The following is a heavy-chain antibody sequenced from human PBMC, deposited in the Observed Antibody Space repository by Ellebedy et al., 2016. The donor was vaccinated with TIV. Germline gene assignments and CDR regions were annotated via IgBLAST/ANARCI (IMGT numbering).Heavy chain of an antibody. CDR2: ISSSGHES. J-gene: IGHJ3*02. D-gene: IGHD3-10*01. Sequence: GESLKISCAASGFTFSSAWMIWIRQAPGKGLEWVSYISSSGHESKYADSVKGRFTISRDNAKNSLYLQMNSLTVADTAVYYCARVGSTFVSFDMWGQGTTVTVS. CDR3: ARVGSTFVSFDM. V-gene: IGHV3-11*06. CDR1: GFTFSSAW.